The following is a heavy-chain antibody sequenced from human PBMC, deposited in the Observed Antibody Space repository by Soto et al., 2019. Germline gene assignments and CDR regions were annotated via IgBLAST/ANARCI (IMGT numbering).Heavy chain of an antibody. J-gene: IGHJ5*02. CDR3: AREPLCGGRCYDNYFDP. D-gene: IGHD2-15*01. V-gene: IGHV1-3*04. CDR1: GYTFTYYP. Sequence: ASVKVSCKASGYTFTYYPIHWVRQAPGQRLEWMGWINIGNGNTASSQKFQDRVTITRETSASTAYMELTSLRSEDTAVYYCAREPLCGGRCYDNYFDPWGQGTLVTVSS. CDR2: INIGNGNT.